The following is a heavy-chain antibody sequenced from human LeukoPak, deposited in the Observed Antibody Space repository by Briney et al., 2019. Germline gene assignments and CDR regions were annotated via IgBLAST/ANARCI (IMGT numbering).Heavy chain of an antibody. V-gene: IGHV1-2*02. CDR3: ARVGPAIDY. CDR2: VNPHTGDK. CDR1: GYSLIHVY. Sequence: ASVKGSCKASGYSLIHVYMYWVRQAPGQGLEWMGWVNPHTGDKRHAQKFQSRVSMTRDTSINTAYMEVSRLTSDDTAVYYCARVGPAIDYWGQGTLVTLSS. D-gene: IGHD2-15*01. J-gene: IGHJ4*02.